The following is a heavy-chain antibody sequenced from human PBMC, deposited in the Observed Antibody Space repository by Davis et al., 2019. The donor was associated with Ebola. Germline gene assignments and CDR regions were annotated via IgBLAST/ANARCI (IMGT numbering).Heavy chain of an antibody. Sequence: GASLNTSCAASGFTVSRNYMSWVRQAPGTGLEWVSVIYSGGSTYYADSVKGRFTISRDNSKNTLYLQMNSLRAEDTAVYYCARDSTDYGDYGFGVGAFDYWGQGTLVTVSS. D-gene: IGHD4-17*01. J-gene: IGHJ4*02. V-gene: IGHV3-53*01. CDR2: IYSGGST. CDR1: GFTVSRNY. CDR3: ARDSTDYGDYGFGVGAFDY.